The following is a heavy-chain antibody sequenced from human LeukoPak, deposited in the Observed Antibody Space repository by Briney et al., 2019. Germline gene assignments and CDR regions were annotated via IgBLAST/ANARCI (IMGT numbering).Heavy chain of an antibody. D-gene: IGHD1-26*01. CDR3: ARQPHYNLVGAANHFDY. CDR2: IYYSGST. CDR1: GGSISSSSYY. V-gene: IGHV4-39*01. J-gene: IGHJ4*02. Sequence: SETLSLTCTVSGGSISSSSYYWGWLRQPPGTGLEWIGSIYYSGSTYYNPSLKSRVTISVDTSKNQFSLKLSSVTAADTAVYYCARQPHYNLVGAANHFDYWGQGTLVTVSS.